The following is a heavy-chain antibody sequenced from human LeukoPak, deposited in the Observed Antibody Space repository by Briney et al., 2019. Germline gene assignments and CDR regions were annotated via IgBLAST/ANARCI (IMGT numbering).Heavy chain of an antibody. V-gene: IGHV4-61*02. CDR3: ARELGSDYGGYSP. Sequence: PSGTPSLTSSVPAGSIRSDSSFGRWVRQPAGTGLEWIGRIYATGNTNYNPSLERRVTISVDPSKNQFSLELTSVTAADTAVYYCARELGSDYGGYSPWGQGTLVTVSS. CDR2: IYATGNT. D-gene: IGHD4-23*01. CDR1: AGSIRSDSSF. J-gene: IGHJ5*02.